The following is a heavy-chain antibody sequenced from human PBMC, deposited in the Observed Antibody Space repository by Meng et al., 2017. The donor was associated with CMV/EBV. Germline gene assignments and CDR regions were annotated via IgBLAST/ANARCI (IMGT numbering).Heavy chain of an antibody. J-gene: IGHJ4*02. Sequence: GESLKISCAASGFTFGSYSMNWVRQAPGKGLEWVSSISSSSSYITYADSAKGRFTISRDNAKNSLYQQMHSLRAEDTAVYYCARIPKGSSLNYFDYWGQGTLVTVSS. D-gene: IGHD6-13*01. CDR2: ISSSSSYI. V-gene: IGHV3-21*01. CDR3: ARIPKGSSLNYFDY. CDR1: GFTFGSYS.